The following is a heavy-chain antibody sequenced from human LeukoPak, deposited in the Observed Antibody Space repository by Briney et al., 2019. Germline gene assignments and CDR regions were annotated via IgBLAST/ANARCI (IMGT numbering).Heavy chain of an antibody. CDR3: ARNQDSSWYYYYMDV. CDR1: GFTFNNYA. J-gene: IGHJ6*03. Sequence: GGSLRLSCAASGFTFNNYAMSWVRQAPGKGLECVSTITGSGGSTYSADSVKGRLTISRDNSKNTLYLQMNSLRADDTALYYCARNQDSSWYYYYMDVWGKGTTVTVSS. V-gene: IGHV3-23*01. CDR2: ITGSGGST. D-gene: IGHD6-13*01.